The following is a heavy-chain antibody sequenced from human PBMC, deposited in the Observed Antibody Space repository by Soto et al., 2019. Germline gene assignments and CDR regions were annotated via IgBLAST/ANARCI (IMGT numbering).Heavy chain of an antibody. V-gene: IGHV3-23*01. Sequence: GGSLRLSCAASGFTFSSYAMSWARQAPGKGLEWVSAISGSGGSTYYADSVKGRFTISRDNSKNTLYLQMNSLRAEDTAVYYCAKVSSQGWFGPWGQGTLVTVSS. D-gene: IGHD6-13*01. CDR2: ISGSGGST. J-gene: IGHJ5*02. CDR1: GFTFSSYA. CDR3: AKVSSQGWFGP.